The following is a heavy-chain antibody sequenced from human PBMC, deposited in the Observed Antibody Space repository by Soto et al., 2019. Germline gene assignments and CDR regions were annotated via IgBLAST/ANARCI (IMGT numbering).Heavy chain of an antibody. D-gene: IGHD3-16*01. V-gene: IGHV1-18*01. Sequence: QVQLVQSGAEVKKPGASVKVSCKASGYTFTSYGISWVRQAPGQGLEWMGWISAYNGNTNYAQKLQGRVTMTTDTPRSTAYRELGSRRSDDRAVYYWARAQGASGMDVGGKGPTATVSS. CDR1: GYTFTSYG. CDR2: ISAYNGNT. J-gene: IGHJ6*04. CDR3: ARAQGASGMDV.